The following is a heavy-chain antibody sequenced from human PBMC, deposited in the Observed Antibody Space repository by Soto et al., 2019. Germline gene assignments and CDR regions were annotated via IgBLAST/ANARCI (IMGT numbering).Heavy chain of an antibody. V-gene: IGHV3-23*01. CDR1: GFTFSSYA. J-gene: IGHJ6*03. CDR3: AKDRGYTVGLYYMDV. D-gene: IGHD3-10*01. Sequence: GGSLRLSCAASGFTFSSYAMSWVRQAPGKGLEWVSAISGSGGSTYYADSVKGRFTISRDNSKNTLYLQMNSLRAEDTAVYYCAKDRGYTVGLYYMDVWGKGTTVTVSS. CDR2: ISGSGGST.